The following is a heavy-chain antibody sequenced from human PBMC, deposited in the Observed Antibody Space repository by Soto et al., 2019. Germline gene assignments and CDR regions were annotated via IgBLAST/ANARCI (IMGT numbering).Heavy chain of an antibody. CDR1: RLTACCKKY. D-gene: IGHD1-1*01. J-gene: IGHJ3*01. Sequence: GWSMRLSSAASRLTACCKKYVAWVSQAPGKGLEWVSALYDVDGSFYSDSVKGRFTTSSDSSKTTVYLQMNDLRPADTAVYYCATWHEREHAYDVWGQGTTVTVSS. V-gene: IGHV3-53*01. CDR2: LYDVDGS. CDR3: ATWHEREHAYDV.